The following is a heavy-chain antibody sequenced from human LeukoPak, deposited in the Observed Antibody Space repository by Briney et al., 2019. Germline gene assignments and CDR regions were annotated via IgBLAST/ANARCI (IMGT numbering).Heavy chain of an antibody. V-gene: IGHV4-34*01. CDR2: INNSGST. CDR1: AGSFSGYY. J-gene: IGHJ4*02. D-gene: IGHD3-3*01. Sequence: SQTLSLTCTVYAGSFSGYYWSWIRQRPGNGLEWIGEINNSGSTNSNPSLKSRVTISLDTAKNQFSLRLSSVTAADTAVYYCARYVYYAYDYWGQGNLVTVSS. CDR3: ARYVYYAYDY.